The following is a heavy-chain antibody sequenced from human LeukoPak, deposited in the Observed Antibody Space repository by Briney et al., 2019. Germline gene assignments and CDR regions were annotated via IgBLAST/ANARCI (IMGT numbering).Heavy chain of an antibody. J-gene: IGHJ6*02. V-gene: IGHV3-33*01. D-gene: IGHD2-2*01. CDR1: GFTFSSYG. CDR3: ARDLYCSSTSCRPSDYYYGMDV. Sequence: GGSLRLSCAASGFTFSSYGMHWVRQAPGKGLEWVAVIWYDGSNKYYADSVKGRFTISRDNSKNTPYLRMNSLRAEDTAVYYCARDLYCSSTSCRPSDYYYGMDVWGQGTTVTVSS. CDR2: IWYDGSNK.